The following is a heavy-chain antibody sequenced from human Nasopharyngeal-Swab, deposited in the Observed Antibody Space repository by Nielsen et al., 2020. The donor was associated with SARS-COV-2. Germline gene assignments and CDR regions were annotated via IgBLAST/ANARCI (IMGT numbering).Heavy chain of an antibody. V-gene: IGHV3-20*01. J-gene: IGHJ4*02. CDR3: ARVDRAAAGTLDY. CDR1: GFTFDDYG. D-gene: IGHD6-13*01. Sequence: GGSLRLSCAASGFTFDDYGVTWVRQAPGKGLAWVSGINWNGGRTGYADSVKGRFTISRDNAKNSLYLQMNSLRAEDTALYHCARVDRAAAGTLDYWGQGTLVTVSS. CDR2: INWNGGRT.